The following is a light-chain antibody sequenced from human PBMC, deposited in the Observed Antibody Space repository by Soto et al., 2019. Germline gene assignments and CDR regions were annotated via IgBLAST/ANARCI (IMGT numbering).Light chain of an antibody. CDR3: LSADSSRLYV. CDR1: ELPKEY. V-gene: IGLV3-25*02. CDR2: KDT. J-gene: IGLJ1*01. Sequence: SYDLTQPPSVSVSPGQTARITCSGDELPKEYAYWYQQKPGQAPLLVIYKDTERPSGIPERFSASSSGITVTLTISGVQAEDEGDYYCLSADSSRLYVFGTGTKVTVL.